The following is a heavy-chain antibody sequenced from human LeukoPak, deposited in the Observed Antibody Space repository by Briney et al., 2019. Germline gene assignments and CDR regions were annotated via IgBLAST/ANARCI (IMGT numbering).Heavy chain of an antibody. J-gene: IGHJ4*02. V-gene: IGHV3-74*01. D-gene: IGHD6-6*01. CDR1: GFTFSSYW. CDR3: ARAAYMSSPDY. CDR2: IKSDGSST. Sequence: QPGGSLRLSCAASGFTFSSYWMHWVRQAPGKGLVWVSRIKSDGSSTAYADSVKGRFTISRDNAKNTLYLQMSSLRGEDTAVYYCARAAYMSSPDYWGQGTLVTVSS.